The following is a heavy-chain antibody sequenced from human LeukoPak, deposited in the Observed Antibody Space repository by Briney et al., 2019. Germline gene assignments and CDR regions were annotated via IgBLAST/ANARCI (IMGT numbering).Heavy chain of an antibody. CDR2: INPSGGST. J-gene: IGHJ6*04. Sequence: ASVKVSCKASGYTFTSYYMHWVRQAPGQGLEWMGIINPSGGSTSYAQKFQGRVTMTRDMSTSTVYMGLSSLGSEDTAVYYCARDGSYYDILTGYYTLDKKMMDVWGKGTTVTVSS. CDR3: ARDGSYYDILTGYYTLDKKMMDV. V-gene: IGHV1-46*01. D-gene: IGHD3-9*01. CDR1: GYTFTSYY.